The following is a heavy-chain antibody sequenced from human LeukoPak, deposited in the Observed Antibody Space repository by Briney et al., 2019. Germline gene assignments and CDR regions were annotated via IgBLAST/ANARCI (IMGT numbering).Heavy chain of an antibody. CDR1: GFTFSSAW. D-gene: IGHD1-26*01. V-gene: IGHV3-74*03. Sequence: GGSQRLSCAASGFTFSSAWMHWVRQAPGTGLVWVSRITVDATTTYADSVKGRFTISRDNAKNTLYLQMNSLRAEDTAVYYCVRDRVGPDYWGQGTLVTVSS. J-gene: IGHJ4*02. CDR2: ITVDATT. CDR3: VRDRVGPDY.